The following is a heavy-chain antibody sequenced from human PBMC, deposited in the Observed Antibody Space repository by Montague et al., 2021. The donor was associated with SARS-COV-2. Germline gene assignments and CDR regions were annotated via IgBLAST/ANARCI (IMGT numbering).Heavy chain of an antibody. V-gene: IGHV4-59*12. CDR1: NVSINNYS. D-gene: IGHD3-10*01. CDR3: ARLWDFYDSGSYKNSWFDP. J-gene: IGHJ5*02. CDR2: IYNSGTT. Sequence: SETLSLTCTVSNVSINNYSRGWIRQAPGKGLEWIGHIYNSGTTDYNPSLRSRVTISMDTSRNQFSLKLSSVTAADTAVYYCARLWDFYDSGSYKNSWFDPWGQGTRVTVSS.